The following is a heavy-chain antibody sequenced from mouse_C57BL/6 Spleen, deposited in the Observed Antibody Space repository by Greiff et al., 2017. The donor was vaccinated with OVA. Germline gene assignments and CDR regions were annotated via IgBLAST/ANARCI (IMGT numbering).Heavy chain of an antibody. CDR3: ARAGDYDGYAMDY. V-gene: IGHV1-64*01. CDR1: GYTFTRYC. D-gene: IGHD2-4*01. Sequence: VQLQQPGAALVTPGASVTLSCPASGYTFTRYCMPWVPQSPGPGLAWIVLIHPNSGSTTYTEKFKSKATLTVDKSSRTAYMQLSSLTSEDSAVYYCARAGDYDGYAMDYWGQGTSVTVSS. CDR2: IHPNSGST. J-gene: IGHJ4*01.